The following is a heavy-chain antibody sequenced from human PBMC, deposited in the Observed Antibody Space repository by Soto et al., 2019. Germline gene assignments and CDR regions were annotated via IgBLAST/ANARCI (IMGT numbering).Heavy chain of an antibody. J-gene: IGHJ6*03. CDR3: AKESEGLYYYYYMDV. Sequence: GGPPRLSCAASGFTFSSYAMSWVRQAPGKGLEWVSAISGSGGSTYYADSVKGRFTISRDNSKNTLYLQMNSLRAEDTAVYYCAKESEGLYYYYYMDVWGKGTTVTVSS. V-gene: IGHV3-23*01. CDR2: ISGSGGST. CDR1: GFTFSSYA.